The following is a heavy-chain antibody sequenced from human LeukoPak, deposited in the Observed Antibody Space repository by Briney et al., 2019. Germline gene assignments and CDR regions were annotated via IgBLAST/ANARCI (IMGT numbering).Heavy chain of an antibody. J-gene: IGHJ5*02. CDR3: ARDRVSRDIAASVWFDP. V-gene: IGHV3-21*01. D-gene: IGHD6-13*01. Sequence: GGSLRLSCAASGFTFSSYSMNWVRQAPGKGLEWVSSISSSSSYIYYADSVKGRFTISRDNAKNSLYLQMNSLRAEDTAVYYCARDRVSRDIAASVWFDPWGQGTLVTVSS. CDR1: GFTFSSYS. CDR2: ISSSSSYI.